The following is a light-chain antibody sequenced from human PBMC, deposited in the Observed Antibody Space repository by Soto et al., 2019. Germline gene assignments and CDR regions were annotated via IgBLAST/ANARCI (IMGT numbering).Light chain of an antibody. CDR2: AAS. V-gene: IGKV1-27*01. J-gene: IGKJ3*01. Sequence: DIHMTQSPSTLSASVGDRVTITCRASQGISNYLAWYQQKPGKVPKLLIYAASTLQSGVPSRFSGSGSGTDFTLTISSLQPEDVATYYCQKYNSAPQTVGPGTMVDSK. CDR1: QGISNY. CDR3: QKYNSAPQT.